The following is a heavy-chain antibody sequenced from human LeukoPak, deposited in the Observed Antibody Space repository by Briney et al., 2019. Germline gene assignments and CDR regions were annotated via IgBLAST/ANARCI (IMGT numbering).Heavy chain of an antibody. Sequence: GSLRLSCAASGFXFSSYAMGWVRQAPGKGLEWVSAISGSGGSTYYADSVEGRFTISRDNSKNTLYLQMNSLRAEDTAVYYCAKFPARGGYNSDFDYWGQGTLVTVSS. J-gene: IGHJ4*02. D-gene: IGHD5-24*01. CDR3: AKFPARGGYNSDFDY. CDR2: ISGSGGST. V-gene: IGHV3-23*01. CDR1: GFXFSSYA.